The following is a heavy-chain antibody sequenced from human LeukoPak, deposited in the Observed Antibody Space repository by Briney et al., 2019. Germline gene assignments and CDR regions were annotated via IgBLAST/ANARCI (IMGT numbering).Heavy chain of an antibody. Sequence: GGSLRLSCAASGFTFNNFALTWVRQAPGKGLEWVSAISSGGNTYYTDSVKGRFTISRDNSKSTLYLQVNSLGAEDTAVYYCAKADPSYGSGSYYFGYPSVDYWGQGTLVTVSS. D-gene: IGHD3-10*01. J-gene: IGHJ4*02. CDR3: AKADPSYGSGSYYFGYPSVDY. CDR2: ISSGGNT. CDR1: GFTFNNFA. V-gene: IGHV3-23*01.